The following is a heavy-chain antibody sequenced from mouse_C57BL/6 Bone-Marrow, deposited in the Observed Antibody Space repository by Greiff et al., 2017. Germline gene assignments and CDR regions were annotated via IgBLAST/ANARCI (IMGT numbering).Heavy chain of an antibody. Sequence: QVQLKQSGPELVKPGASVKLSCKASGYTFTSYDINWVQQRPGQGLEWIGWIYPRDGSTKYNEKFKGKATLTVDTSSSTAYMELHSLTSEDSAVYFCARGDGSSFFDYWGQGTTLTVSS. V-gene: IGHV1-85*01. CDR3: ARGDGSSFFDY. CDR2: IYPRDGST. J-gene: IGHJ2*01. D-gene: IGHD1-1*01. CDR1: GYTFTSYD.